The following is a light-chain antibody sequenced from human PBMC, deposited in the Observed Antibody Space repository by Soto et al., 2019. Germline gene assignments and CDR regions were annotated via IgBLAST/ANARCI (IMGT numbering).Light chain of an antibody. CDR1: QSISSW. CDR3: QQYNSYSRK. Sequence: DIQMTQSPSTLSASVGDRVTITCRASQSISSWLAWYQQKPGKAPKLLIYKASSLESGVPSRFSGSGSGTEFTLTISSLQPDDFATYYCQQYNSYSRKFGQGPKVDI. J-gene: IGKJ1*01. CDR2: KAS. V-gene: IGKV1-5*03.